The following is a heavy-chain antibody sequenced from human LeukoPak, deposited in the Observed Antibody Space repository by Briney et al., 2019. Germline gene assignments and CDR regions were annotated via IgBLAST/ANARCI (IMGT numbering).Heavy chain of an antibody. J-gene: IGHJ5*02. CDR2: ISYDGSNK. Sequence: PGRSPRLSCAASGFTFSSYGMHWVRQAPGKGLEWVAVISYDGSNKYYADSVKGRFTISRDNSKNTLYLQMNSLRAEDTAVYYCAKFSSAGAVVGRGWFDPWGQGTLVTVSS. CDR3: AKFSSAGAVVGRGWFDP. V-gene: IGHV3-30*18. D-gene: IGHD1-26*01. CDR1: GFTFSSYG.